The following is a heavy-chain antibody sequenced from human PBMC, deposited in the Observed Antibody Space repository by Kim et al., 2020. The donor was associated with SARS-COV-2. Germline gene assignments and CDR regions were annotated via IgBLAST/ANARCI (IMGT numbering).Heavy chain of an antibody. CDR3: ATPASTDGWYFDY. CDR2: ISSISRGI. Sequence: GGSLRLSCAASGFRFSNYEMNWVRQTPGKGLEWISYISSISRGIYYADSVRGRFTISRDNAKNSLYLQMNSLRAEDTAVYYCATPASTDGWYFDYWGRGTLVTVSS. J-gene: IGHJ4*02. V-gene: IGHV3-48*03. D-gene: IGHD6-19*01. CDR1: GFRFSNYE.